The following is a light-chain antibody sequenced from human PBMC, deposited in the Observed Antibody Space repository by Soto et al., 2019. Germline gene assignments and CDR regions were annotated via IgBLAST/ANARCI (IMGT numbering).Light chain of an antibody. Sequence: DIQMTQSPSTLSASVGERVTITCRASQSVSNWLAWYQQKPGKAPKLLIYDVSSLESGVPSRFSGSGSGTDFTLTISRLEPEDFAVYYCQQYGGSPPWTFGQGTKVDIK. V-gene: IGKV1-5*01. CDR2: DVS. CDR1: QSVSNW. CDR3: QQYGGSPPWT. J-gene: IGKJ1*01.